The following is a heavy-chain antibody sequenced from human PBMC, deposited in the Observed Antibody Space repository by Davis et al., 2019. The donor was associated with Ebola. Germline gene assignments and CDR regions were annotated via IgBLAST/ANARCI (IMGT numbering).Heavy chain of an antibody. V-gene: IGHV4-34*01. CDR3: ARDQNKVGAIDY. J-gene: IGHJ4*02. D-gene: IGHD1-26*01. Sequence: PSETLSLTCAVYGGSFSGHYWSWIRQPPGKGLEWIGEINHSGSTNYNPSLKSRVTISVDTSKNQFSLKLSSVTAADTAVYYCARDQNKVGAIDYWGQGTLVTVSS. CDR2: INHSGST. CDR1: GGSFSGHY.